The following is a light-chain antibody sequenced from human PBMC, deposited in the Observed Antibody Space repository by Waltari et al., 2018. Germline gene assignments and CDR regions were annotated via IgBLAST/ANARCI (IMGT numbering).Light chain of an antibody. V-gene: IGKV4-1*01. CDR2: WAS. Sequence: DIVMTQSPDSLAVSLGERATINCRPSQSVLYSSNNKNYLAWYQQKPGQPPKLLIYWASTRESGVPDRFSGSGSGTDFTLSISRLQAEDVAVYYCQQYYSTRTFGQGTKVEIK. J-gene: IGKJ1*01. CDR1: QSVLYSSNNKNY. CDR3: QQYYSTRT.